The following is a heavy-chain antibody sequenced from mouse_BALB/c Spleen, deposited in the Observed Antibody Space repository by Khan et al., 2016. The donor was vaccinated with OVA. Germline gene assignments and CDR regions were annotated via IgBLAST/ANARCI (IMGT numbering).Heavy chain of an antibody. Sequence: QVQLQQSGAELARPGASVKLSCKASGYTFTDYYINWVKQRTGQGLEWIGEISPGSGDTYYNERFKGKATLNADKSSSTAYMQLSSLTSDATAGYFCARRTYFGYTFAYWGQGTLVTVSA. V-gene: IGHV1-77*01. CDR3: ARRTYFGYTFAY. J-gene: IGHJ3*01. D-gene: IGHD1-2*01. CDR1: GYTFTDYY. CDR2: ISPGSGDT.